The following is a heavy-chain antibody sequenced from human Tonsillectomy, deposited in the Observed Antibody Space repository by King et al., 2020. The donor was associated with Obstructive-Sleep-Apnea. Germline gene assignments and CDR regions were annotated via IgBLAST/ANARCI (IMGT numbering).Heavy chain of an antibody. CDR1: GGSFSGYY. Sequence: VQLQQWGAGLLKPSETLSLTCAVYGGSFSGYYWSWIRQPPGKGLEWIGEINHSGSTNYNPSLKSRVTISVDTSKNQFSLKLSSVTAADTAVYYCARGVVRGVIPRELLIDWGQGTLVTVSS. D-gene: IGHD3-10*01. CDR2: INHSGST. CDR3: ARGVVRGVIPRELLID. J-gene: IGHJ4*02. V-gene: IGHV4-34*01.